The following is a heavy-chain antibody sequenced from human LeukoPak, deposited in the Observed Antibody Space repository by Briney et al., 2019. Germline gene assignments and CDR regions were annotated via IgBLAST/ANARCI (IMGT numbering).Heavy chain of an antibody. CDR2: ISYDGSNK. J-gene: IGHJ4*02. CDR3: AKDPGSGWSDYFDY. CDR1: GFTFSSYG. Sequence: QTGGSLRLSCAASGFTFSSYGMHWVRQAPGKGLEWVAIISYDGSNKYYADSVRGRFTISRDNSKNTLYLQMNSLRAEDTAVYYCAKDPGSGWSDYFDYWDQGTLVTVSS. D-gene: IGHD6-19*01. V-gene: IGHV3-30*18.